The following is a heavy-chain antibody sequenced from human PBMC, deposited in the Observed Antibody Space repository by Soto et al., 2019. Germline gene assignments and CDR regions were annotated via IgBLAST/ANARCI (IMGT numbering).Heavy chain of an antibody. CDR3: ARQEIAAAPSLYYYGMDV. CDR2: IDPSDSYT. Sequence: GESLKISCKGSGYSFTSYWISWVRQMPGKGLEWMGRIDPSDSYTNYSPSFQGHVTISADKSISTAYLQWSSLKASDTAMYYRARQEIAAAPSLYYYGMDVWGQGTTVTVSS. CDR1: GYSFTSYW. V-gene: IGHV5-10-1*01. D-gene: IGHD6-13*01. J-gene: IGHJ6*02.